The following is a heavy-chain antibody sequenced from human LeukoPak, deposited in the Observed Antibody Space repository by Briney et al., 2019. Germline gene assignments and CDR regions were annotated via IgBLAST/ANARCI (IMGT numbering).Heavy chain of an antibody. J-gene: IGHJ4*02. V-gene: IGHV4-61*08. D-gene: IGHD6-19*01. Sequence: PSETLSLTCTVSGGSISSGDYYWSWIRQPPGKGLEWIGYIYYSGSTNYNPSLKSRVTISVDTSKNQFSLKLSSVTAADTAVYYCARGRRVAGEYYFDYWGQGTLVTVSS. CDR2: IYYSGST. CDR1: GGSISSGDYY. CDR3: ARGRRVAGEYYFDY.